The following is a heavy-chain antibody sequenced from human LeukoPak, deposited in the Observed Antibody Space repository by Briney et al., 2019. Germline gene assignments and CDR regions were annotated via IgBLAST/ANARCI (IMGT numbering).Heavy chain of an antibody. CDR3: ARQVELRHFDY. Sequence: GGSLRLSCAASGFTFTDYWMTWVRQAPGKGLEWVAHIKQDGGEKYYVDSVKGRFTISRDNAKNLVYLQMNSLRAEDTAVYYCARQVELRHFDYWGQGTLVTVSS. J-gene: IGHJ4*02. CDR2: IKQDGGEK. D-gene: IGHD1-7*01. CDR1: GFTFTDYW. V-gene: IGHV3-7*01.